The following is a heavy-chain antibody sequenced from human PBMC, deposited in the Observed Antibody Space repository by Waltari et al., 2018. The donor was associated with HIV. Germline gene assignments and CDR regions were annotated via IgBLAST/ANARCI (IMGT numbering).Heavy chain of an antibody. Sequence: QVQLVQSGAEVKKPGSSVKVSCKASGGTFSSYAISWVRQAPGQGLEWMGRIIPILGIANYAQKFQGRVTITANKSTSTAYMELSSLRSEDTAVYYCARHLGEITIFGVVDRNYFDYWGQGTLVTVSS. CDR3: ARHLGEITIFGVVDRNYFDY. V-gene: IGHV1-69*04. D-gene: IGHD3-3*01. CDR1: GGTFSSYA. J-gene: IGHJ4*02. CDR2: IIPILGIA.